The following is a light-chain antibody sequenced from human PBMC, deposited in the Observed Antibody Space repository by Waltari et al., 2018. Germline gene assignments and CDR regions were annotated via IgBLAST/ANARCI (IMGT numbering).Light chain of an antibody. V-gene: IGKV1-27*01. CDR1: QGISNS. J-gene: IGKJ1*01. CDR3: QKYNSAPRT. Sequence: DIPMTQSPSSLSASMGDSVTITCRASQGISNSLAWYQQKPGKAPKLLIYAASTLQSGVPSRFSGSGSGTDFTLTISSLQPEDVATYYCQKYNSAPRTFGQGTKVEIK. CDR2: AAS.